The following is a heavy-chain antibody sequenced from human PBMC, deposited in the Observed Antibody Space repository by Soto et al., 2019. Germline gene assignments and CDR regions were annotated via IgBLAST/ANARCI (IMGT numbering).Heavy chain of an antibody. J-gene: IGHJ4*02. V-gene: IGHV4-34*01. D-gene: IGHD3-3*01. CDR1: GGSFSRYY. Sequence: SETLSLTCALYGGSFSRYYWSWIRQPPGKGLEWIGEINYNGNTNSNPSLKSRVTISVDTPKNQFSLKLSSVTAADTAVYFCATFGVVSLIIDYWGQGLLVTVSS. CDR2: INYNGNT. CDR3: ATFGVVSLIIDY.